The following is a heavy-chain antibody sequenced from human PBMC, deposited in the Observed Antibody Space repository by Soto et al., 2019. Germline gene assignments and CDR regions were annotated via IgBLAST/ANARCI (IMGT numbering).Heavy chain of an antibody. V-gene: IGHV4-59*01. CDR1: GGSISSYY. Sequence: QVQLQESGPGLVKPSETLSLTCTVSGGSISSYYWSWIRQPPGKGLEWIGYIYYSGSTNYNPSLKSRVTISVDTSKNQCSLKLSSVTAADTAVYYCARVEWELLRGAFDIWGQGTMVTVSS. CDR3: ARVEWELLRGAFDI. D-gene: IGHD1-26*01. J-gene: IGHJ3*02. CDR2: IYYSGST.